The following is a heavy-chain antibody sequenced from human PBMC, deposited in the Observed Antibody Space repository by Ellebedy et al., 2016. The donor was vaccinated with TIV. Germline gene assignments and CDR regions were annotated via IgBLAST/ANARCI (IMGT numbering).Heavy chain of an antibody. J-gene: IGHJ6*02. D-gene: IGHD4-17*01. Sequence: SETLSLXXAVYGESFSGYYWSWIRQPPGKGLEWIGEINHSGSTNYNPSLKSRVTISVDTSKNQFSLKLSSVTAADTAVYYCARPAPLRVFYGMDVWGQGTTVTVSS. CDR2: INHSGST. CDR1: GESFSGYY. V-gene: IGHV4-34*01. CDR3: ARPAPLRVFYGMDV.